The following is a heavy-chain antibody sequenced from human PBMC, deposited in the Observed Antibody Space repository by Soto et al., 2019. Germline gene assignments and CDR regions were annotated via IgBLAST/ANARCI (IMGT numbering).Heavy chain of an antibody. Sequence: QVPLVESGGGVVQPGRSLRLSCAASGFTFSSYAMHWVRQAPGKGLEWVAVISYDGSNKYYADSVKGRFTISRDNSKTTLSLQMNSLRAEDTAVYYCARDFVIVGATRGSDWGQGTLVTVSS. J-gene: IGHJ4*02. CDR2: ISYDGSNK. CDR3: ARDFVIVGATRGSD. CDR1: GFTFSSYA. V-gene: IGHV3-30-3*01. D-gene: IGHD1-26*01.